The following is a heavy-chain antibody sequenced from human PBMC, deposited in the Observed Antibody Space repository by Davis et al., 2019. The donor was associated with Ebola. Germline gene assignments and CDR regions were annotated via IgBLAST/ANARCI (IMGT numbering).Heavy chain of an antibody. CDR2: IYTSGST. CDR3: ARTGITSYLYYYMDV. Sequence: SETLSLTCTVSGGSISSYYWSWIRQPAGKGLEWIGHIYTSGSTNYNPSLKSRATLSVDTSKNQFSLKLSSVTAADTAVYYCARTGITSYLYYYMDVWGKGTTVTVSS. D-gene: IGHD1-7*01. V-gene: IGHV4-4*07. J-gene: IGHJ6*03. CDR1: GGSISSYY.